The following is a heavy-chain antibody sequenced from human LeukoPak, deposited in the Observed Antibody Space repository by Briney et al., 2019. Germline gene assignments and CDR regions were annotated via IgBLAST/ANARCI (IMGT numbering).Heavy chain of an antibody. CDR3: ARNHFNQNVFDV. Sequence: PGGSLRLSCAASGFTFSSYAMHWVRQAPGKGLEWVAVISYDGSNKYYADSVRGRFAISRDNSKNTVYLQMDSLRADDTAMYYCARNHFNQNVFDVWGQGTMVTVSS. V-gene: IGHV3-30*09. CDR2: ISYDGSNK. J-gene: IGHJ3*01. D-gene: IGHD1-14*01. CDR1: GFTFSSYA.